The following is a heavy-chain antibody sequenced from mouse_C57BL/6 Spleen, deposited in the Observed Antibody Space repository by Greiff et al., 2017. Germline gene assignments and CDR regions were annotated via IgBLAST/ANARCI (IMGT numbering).Heavy chain of an antibody. J-gene: IGHJ3*01. D-gene: IGHD1-1*01. CDR2: INPSNGGT. V-gene: IGHV1-53*01. CDR1: GYTFTSYW. CDR3: ARSPNHYYGSSYWFAY. Sequence: QVQLQQSGTELVKPGASVKLSCKASGYTFTSYWMHWVKQRPGQGLEWIGNINPSNGGTNYNEKFKSKATLTVDKSSSTAYMQLSSLTSEDSAVYYCARSPNHYYGSSYWFAYWGQGTLVTVSA.